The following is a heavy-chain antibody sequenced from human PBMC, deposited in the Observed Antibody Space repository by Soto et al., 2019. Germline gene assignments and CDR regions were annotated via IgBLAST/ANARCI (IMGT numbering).Heavy chain of an antibody. D-gene: IGHD3-10*02. J-gene: IGHJ4*02. CDR2: ISKNGDET. CDR3: ASYVSGPAFYLDS. Sequence: EVQLLESGGALVQPGGSLRLSCEASGFSFTTYAMSWVRQAPGKGLEWVSVISKNGDETYYADSVKGRFTISRDSSNNLLPLRMSSLRVEDTAVYYCASYVSGPAFYLDSWGQGTLVTVSS. V-gene: IGHV3-23*01. CDR1: GFSFTTYA.